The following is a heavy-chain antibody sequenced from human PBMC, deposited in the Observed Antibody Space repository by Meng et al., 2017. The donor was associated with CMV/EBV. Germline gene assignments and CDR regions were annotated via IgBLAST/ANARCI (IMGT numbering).Heavy chain of an antibody. Sequence: ESLRLSCAVYGGSFSGYYWSWIRQPPGKGLEWIGEINHSGSTNYNPSLKSRVTISVDTSKNQFSLKLSSVTAADTAVYYCARVPAANFRMSYYYYYYGMDVWGQGTTVTVSS. J-gene: IGHJ6*02. CDR3: ARVPAANFRMSYYYYYYGMDV. D-gene: IGHD4/OR15-4a*01. CDR1: GGSFSGYY. V-gene: IGHV4-34*01. CDR2: INHSGST.